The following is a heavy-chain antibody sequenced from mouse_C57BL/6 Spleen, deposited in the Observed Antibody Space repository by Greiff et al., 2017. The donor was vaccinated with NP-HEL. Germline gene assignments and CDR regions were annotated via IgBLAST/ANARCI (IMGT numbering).Heavy chain of an antibody. D-gene: IGHD3-2*02. Sequence: VQLQQPGAELVMPGASVKLSCKASGYTFTSYWMHWVKQRPGQGLEWIGEIDPSDSYTNYNQKFKGKSTLTVDKSSSTAYMQLSSLTSEDSAVYYCARDSSGYVRAMDYWGQGTSVIVSS. CDR3: ARDSSGYVRAMDY. J-gene: IGHJ4*01. V-gene: IGHV1-69*01. CDR2: IDPSDSYT. CDR1: GYTFTSYW.